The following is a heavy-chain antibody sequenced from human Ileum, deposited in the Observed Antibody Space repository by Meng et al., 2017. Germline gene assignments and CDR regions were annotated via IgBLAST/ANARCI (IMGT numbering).Heavy chain of an antibody. CDR2: IRPSGGRT. Sequence: PPLYSMHYVNTPVPSMTVTCKIPRYRLITNYVPWVLHAPGQGLWYRGIIRPSGGRTSYHQKFQGKVTKTRDTSTSSVHMELSSLTSEDTAVYYCVTERPEAYNFEYWGQGTLVTVSS. D-gene: IGHD5-24*01. CDR3: VTERPEAYNFEY. V-gene: IGHV1-46*01. CDR1: RYRLITNY. J-gene: IGHJ4*02.